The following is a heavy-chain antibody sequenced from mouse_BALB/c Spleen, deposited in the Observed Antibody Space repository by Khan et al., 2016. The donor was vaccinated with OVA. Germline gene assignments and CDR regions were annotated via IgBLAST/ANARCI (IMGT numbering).Heavy chain of an antibody. CDR2: IYPGVYYT. J-gene: IGHJ1*01. V-gene: IGHV1-63*02. Sequence: QVQLQQPGAELLRPGTSVKMSCKAGGYTFTNYLIGWVKQRPGHGLEWIGDIYPGVYYTNYNEKFKGKATLTADTSSSTVFMQLSSLTFEDSAIYYCARYPSWYFDVWGAGTTVTVSS. CDR3: ARYPSWYFDV. CDR1: GYTFTNYL.